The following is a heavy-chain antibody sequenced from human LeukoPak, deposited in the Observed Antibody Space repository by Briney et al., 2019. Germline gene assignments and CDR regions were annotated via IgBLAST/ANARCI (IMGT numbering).Heavy chain of an antibody. V-gene: IGHV5-51*01. D-gene: IGHD6-19*01. CDR1: GYSFTSYW. J-gene: IGHJ4*02. CDR3: ARHNPTIAVAGTPDY. Sequence: KNGESLKISCKGSGYSFTSYWIGWVRQMPGEGLEWMGIIYPGDSDTRYSPSFQGQVTISADKSISTAYLQWSSLKASDTAMYYCARHNPTIAVAGTPDYWGQGTLVTVSS. CDR2: IYPGDSDT.